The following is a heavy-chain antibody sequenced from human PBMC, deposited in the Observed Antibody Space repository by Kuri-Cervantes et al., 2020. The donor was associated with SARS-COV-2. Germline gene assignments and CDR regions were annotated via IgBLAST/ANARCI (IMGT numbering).Heavy chain of an antibody. J-gene: IGHJ2*01. Sequence: GESLKISCAASGFTFSSYWMSWVRQAPEKGLEWVANIKQDGSEKYYVDSVKGRFTISRDNAKNSLYLQMNSLRAEDTAVYYCARLTTVTPPSSYWYFDLWGRGTLVTVSS. D-gene: IGHD4-17*01. CDR3: ARLTTVTPPSSYWYFDL. V-gene: IGHV3-7*01. CDR1: GFTFSSYW. CDR2: IKQDGSEK.